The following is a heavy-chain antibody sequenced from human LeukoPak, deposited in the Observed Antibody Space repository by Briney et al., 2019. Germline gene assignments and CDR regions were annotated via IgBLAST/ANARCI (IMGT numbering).Heavy chain of an antibody. D-gene: IGHD3-22*01. CDR3: AREAGYDRNDY. CDR2: IYSGGST. Sequence: GGSLRLSCAASGFTVSSNYMSWVRQAPGKGLEWVSVIYSGGSTYYADSVKGRFTISRDNSKNTLYLQMNSLRAEDTAVYYCAREAGYDRNDYWGQGTLVTVSS. J-gene: IGHJ4*02. V-gene: IGHV3-66*01. CDR1: GFTVSSNY.